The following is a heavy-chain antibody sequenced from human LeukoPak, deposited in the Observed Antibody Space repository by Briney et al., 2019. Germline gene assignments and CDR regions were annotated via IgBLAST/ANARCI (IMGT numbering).Heavy chain of an antibody. CDR2: ISAYNGNT. D-gene: IGHD3-22*01. Sequence: ASVKVSCKASGYTFTSNGISWVRQDPGQGLEWMGWISAYNGNTNYAQKLQGRATMTTDTSTSTAYMELRSLRSDDTAVYYCARGGGGYYDSSGYYTTSYTSYYMDVWGKGTTVTVSS. J-gene: IGHJ6*03. V-gene: IGHV1-18*01. CDR1: GYTFTSNG. CDR3: ARGGGGYYDSSGYYTTSYTSYYMDV.